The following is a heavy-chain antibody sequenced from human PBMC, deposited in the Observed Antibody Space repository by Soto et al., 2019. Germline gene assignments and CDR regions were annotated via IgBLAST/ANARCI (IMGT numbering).Heavy chain of an antibody. V-gene: IGHV3-30*18. Sequence: QVQLVESGGGVVQPGRSLRLSCAASGFTFSSYGMHWVRQAPGKGLEWVAVISYDGSNKYYADSVKGRFTISRDNSKNSLYLQMNSLRAEDTAVYYCAKDTAPWYSSSWYGLDYWGQGNLVTVSS. CDR3: AKDTAPWYSSSWYGLDY. D-gene: IGHD6-13*01. CDR1: GFTFSSYG. J-gene: IGHJ4*02. CDR2: ISYDGSNK.